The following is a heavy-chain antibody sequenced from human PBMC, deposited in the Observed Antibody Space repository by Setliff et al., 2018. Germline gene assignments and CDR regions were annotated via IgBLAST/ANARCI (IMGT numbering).Heavy chain of an antibody. CDR2: ISAYNGNA. D-gene: IGHD2-2*01. CDR1: GYTFTNYG. J-gene: IGHJ4*02. Sequence: ASVKVSCKASGYTFTNYGISWVRQAPGQGLEWMGWISAYNGNANYAQKLQGRLTMTTDTSTSTAYMELRSLRSDDTAVYYCARGPPDFVVVPAAAKFDYWGQGTLVTVSS. CDR3: ARGPPDFVVVPAAAKFDY. V-gene: IGHV1-18*01.